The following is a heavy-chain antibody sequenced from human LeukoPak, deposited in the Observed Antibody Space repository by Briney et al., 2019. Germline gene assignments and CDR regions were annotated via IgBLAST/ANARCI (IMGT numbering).Heavy chain of an antibody. D-gene: IGHD6-19*01. Sequence: SETLSLTCTVSGGSISGYYWSWIRQPPGKGPEWIGYIYYSGSTNYNPSLKSRVTISVDTSKNQFSLKMNSVTAADTAVYYCARLASSGWSHCDYWGQGALVTVSS. CDR2: IYYSGST. CDR1: GGSISGYY. CDR3: ARLASSGWSHCDY. V-gene: IGHV4-59*08. J-gene: IGHJ4*02.